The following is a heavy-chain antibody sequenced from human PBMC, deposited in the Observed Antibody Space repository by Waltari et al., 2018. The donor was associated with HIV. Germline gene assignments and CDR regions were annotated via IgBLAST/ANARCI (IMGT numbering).Heavy chain of an antibody. CDR2: IYYSGST. D-gene: IGHD3-10*01. CDR1: GGSISSSSYY. V-gene: IGHV4-39*07. Sequence: QLQLQESGPGLVKPSETLSLTCTVSGGSISSSSYYWGWIRQPPGKGLEWIGSIYYSGSTHNNPSLKSRVTISVDTSKNQFSLKLSSVTAADTAVYYCARDPYGSGSYYNSVGYWGQGTLVTVSS. CDR3: ARDPYGSGSYYNSVGY. J-gene: IGHJ4*02.